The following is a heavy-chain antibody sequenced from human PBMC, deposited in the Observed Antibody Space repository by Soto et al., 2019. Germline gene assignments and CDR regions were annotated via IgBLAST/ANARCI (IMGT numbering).Heavy chain of an antibody. CDR2: LYWDDTR. D-gene: IGHD1-1*01. Sequence: QITLKESSPTLVKPTQTLTLTCSFSGFSLYTGGVGVGWIRQPPGKALGWLALLYWDDTRRYNPSLKNTLTIAKDTSENQVVLTVTDMGPVDTGTYFCAHYTTDTYFDVWGKGATVTVSS. CDR1: GFSLYTGGVG. CDR3: AHYTTDTYFDV. V-gene: IGHV2-5*02. J-gene: IGHJ6*04.